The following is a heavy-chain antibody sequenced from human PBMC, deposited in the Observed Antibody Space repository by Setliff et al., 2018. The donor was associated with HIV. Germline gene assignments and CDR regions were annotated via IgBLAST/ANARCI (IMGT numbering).Heavy chain of an antibody. CDR3: ARPHSTIYYYVAFDI. D-gene: IGHD3-22*01. CDR2: IDNSGHI. CDR1: GGAIGGINYY. J-gene: IGHJ3*02. Sequence: PSETLSLTCTVSGGAIGGINYYWDWIRQSPGRGLEWIGSIDNSGHIHYNPSLKSRVTISVDSSKNQFSLKLSSVTAADTAVYYCARPHSTIYYYVAFDIWGQGTMVTVSS. V-gene: IGHV4-39*01.